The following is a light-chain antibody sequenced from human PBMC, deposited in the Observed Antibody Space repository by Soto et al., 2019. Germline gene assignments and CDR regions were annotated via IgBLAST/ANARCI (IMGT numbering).Light chain of an antibody. V-gene: IGKV3-20*01. J-gene: IGKJ4*01. CDR2: GAS. Sequence: EIVLTQSPGTLSLSPGERATLSCRASQTVGNNYLAWYQQKPGQTPRLLIHGASNRATGIPDRISGSGSGTDFTLFISNLDPEDFAMYYCQQYASSPLTFGGGTKVEIK. CDR3: QQYASSPLT. CDR1: QTVGNNY.